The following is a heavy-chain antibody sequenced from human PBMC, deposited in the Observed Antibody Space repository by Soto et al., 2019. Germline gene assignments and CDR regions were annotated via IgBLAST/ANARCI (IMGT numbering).Heavy chain of an antibody. D-gene: IGHD3-16*02. CDR2: IKQDGSEK. Sequence: GGSLRLSCAASGFTFSSYWMSWVRQAPGKGLEWVANIKQDGSEKYYVDSVKGRFTISRDNAKNSLYLQMNSLRAEDTAVYYCARDYDYIWGSYRRHFDYWGQGTLVTVSS. CDR3: ARDYDYIWGSYRRHFDY. CDR1: GFTFSSYW. V-gene: IGHV3-7*01. J-gene: IGHJ4*02.